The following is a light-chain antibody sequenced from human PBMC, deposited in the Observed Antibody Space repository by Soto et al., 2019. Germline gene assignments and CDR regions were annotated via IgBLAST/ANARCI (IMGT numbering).Light chain of an antibody. CDR3: QQYNSFR. V-gene: IGKV1-5*03. Sequence: DIQMTQSPSTLSGSVGDIVTITCRASQTISSWLAWYQQKPGKAPKLLIYKASTLKSGVPSRVSGSGSGTEFTLTISSLQPDDFATYYCQQYNSFRFGQGTRLE. J-gene: IGKJ5*01. CDR1: QTISSW. CDR2: KAS.